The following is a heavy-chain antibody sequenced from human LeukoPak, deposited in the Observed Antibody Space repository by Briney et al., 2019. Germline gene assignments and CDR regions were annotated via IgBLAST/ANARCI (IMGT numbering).Heavy chain of an antibody. CDR2: INSDGTST. CDR1: GFTFSSYW. CDR3: AKGVDEIAASRGYFEY. D-gene: IGHD2-15*01. Sequence: GGSLRLSCAASGFTFSSYWMHWVRQAPGKGLVWVSRINSDGTSTNYADFVKGRFTISRDNSKNTVYLQMNSLRAEDTAVYYCAKGVDEIAASRGYFEYWGQGTLVTVSS. V-gene: IGHV3-74*01. J-gene: IGHJ4*02.